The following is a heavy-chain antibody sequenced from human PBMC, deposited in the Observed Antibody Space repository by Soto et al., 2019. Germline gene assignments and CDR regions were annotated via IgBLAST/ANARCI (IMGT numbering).Heavy chain of an antibody. V-gene: IGHV3-23*01. Sequence: GGSLRLSCAASGFTFSSYAMSWVRQAPGKGLEWVSAISGSGGSTYYADSVKGRFTISRGNSKNTLYLQVNSLRAEDTAVYYCAKERGGITIFGVVTFFDYWGQGTLVTVSS. D-gene: IGHD3-3*01. CDR3: AKERGGITIFGVVTFFDY. CDR2: ISGSGGST. CDR1: GFTFSSYA. J-gene: IGHJ4*02.